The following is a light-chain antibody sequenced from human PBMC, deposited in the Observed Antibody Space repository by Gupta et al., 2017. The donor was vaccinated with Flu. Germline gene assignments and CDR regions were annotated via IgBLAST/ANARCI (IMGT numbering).Light chain of an antibody. Sequence: SNSNIGSHYVSWYQQLPGTAPKLLIYDNYKRPSGIPDRFSASKSGTSATLGITGLLTGDEADYYCGTWDTSLNARVFGTGTKVNVL. V-gene: IGLV1-51*01. CDR3: GTWDTSLNARV. J-gene: IGLJ1*01. CDR2: DNY. CDR1: NSNIGSHY.